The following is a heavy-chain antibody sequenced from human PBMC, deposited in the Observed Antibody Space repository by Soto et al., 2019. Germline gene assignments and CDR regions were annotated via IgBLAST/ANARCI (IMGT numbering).Heavy chain of an antibody. CDR3: AKGGRSYYYYYGMDV. V-gene: IGHV3-23*01. J-gene: IGHJ6*02. CDR1: GFTFSSYA. Sequence: GESLRLSCAASGFTFSSYAMSWVRQAPGKGLEWVSAISGSGGSTYYADSVKGRFTISRDNSKNTLYLQMNSLRAEDTAVYYCAKGGRSYYYYYGMDVWGQGTTVTVSS. CDR2: ISGSGGST.